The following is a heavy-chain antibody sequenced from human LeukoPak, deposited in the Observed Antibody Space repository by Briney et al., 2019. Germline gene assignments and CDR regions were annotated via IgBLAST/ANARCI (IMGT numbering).Heavy chain of an antibody. Sequence: GGSLRLSCAASGFTFSSFGMSWVRQAPGKGLEWVSTISGSGGIIDYADSVKGRFTFSRDNSRNMVYLQMNSLRAEDTAVYYCARDRWAAGKLIVTGANWFDPWGQGTLVTVSS. D-gene: IGHD6-13*01. J-gene: IGHJ5*02. V-gene: IGHV3-23*01. CDR3: ARDRWAAGKLIVTGANWFDP. CDR2: ISGSGGII. CDR1: GFTFSSFG.